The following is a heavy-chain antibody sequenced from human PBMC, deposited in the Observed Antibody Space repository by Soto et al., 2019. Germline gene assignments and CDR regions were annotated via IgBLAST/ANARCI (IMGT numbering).Heavy chain of an antibody. CDR1: GGSISSYY. J-gene: IGHJ4*02. Sequence: PSETLSLTCTVSGGSISSYYWSWIRQPPGKGLEWIGYIYYSGSTNYNPSLKSRVTISVDTSKNQFSLKLSSVTAADTAVYYCATQTEVAGFPYFDYWGQGTLVTVSS. CDR3: ATQTEVAGFPYFDY. D-gene: IGHD6-19*01. V-gene: IGHV4-59*08. CDR2: IYYSGST.